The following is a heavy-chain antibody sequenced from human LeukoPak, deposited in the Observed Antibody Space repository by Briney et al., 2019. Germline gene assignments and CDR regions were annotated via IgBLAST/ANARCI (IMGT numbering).Heavy chain of an antibody. CDR1: GFTFSSYE. D-gene: IGHD7-27*01. V-gene: IGHV3-48*03. Sequence: GGSLRLSCVASGFTFSSYEMNWVRQAPGKGLEWVSYISSRGDIIYYADSVRGRFTISRDNADISLYLQMNSLRAEDTAVYYCARDAWGYYYMDVWGRGTTVTVSS. J-gene: IGHJ6*03. CDR3: ARDAWGYYYMDV. CDR2: ISSRGDII.